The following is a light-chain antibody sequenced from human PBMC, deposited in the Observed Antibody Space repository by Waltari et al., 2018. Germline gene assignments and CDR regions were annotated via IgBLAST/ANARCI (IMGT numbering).Light chain of an antibody. CDR1: SNYVGGYNY. Sequence: QSALTQPASVSGSPGQSITIPCTGTSNYVGGYNYCPCYQQHPGKAPKLILSDVTYRPSGVSTRFSGSKSDNTASLTISGLQAEDESDYYCSSYTSRSTLVFGGGTKLTVL. CDR2: DVT. CDR3: SSYTSRSTLV. V-gene: IGLV2-14*03. J-gene: IGLJ2*01.